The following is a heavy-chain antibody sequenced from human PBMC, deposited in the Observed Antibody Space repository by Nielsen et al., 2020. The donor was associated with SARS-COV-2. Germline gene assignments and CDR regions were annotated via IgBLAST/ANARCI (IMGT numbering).Heavy chain of an antibody. CDR2: IYYSGST. CDR1: GGSISSGGYY. D-gene: IGHD6-13*01. CDR3: AREYSSSWYGAY. V-gene: IGHV4-31*03. J-gene: IGHJ4*02. Sequence: LRLSCTVSGGSISSGGYYWSWIRQHPGKGLEWIGYIYYSGSTYYNPSLKSRVTISVDTSKNQFSLKLSSVTAADTAVYYCAREYSSSWYGAYWGQGTPVTVSS.